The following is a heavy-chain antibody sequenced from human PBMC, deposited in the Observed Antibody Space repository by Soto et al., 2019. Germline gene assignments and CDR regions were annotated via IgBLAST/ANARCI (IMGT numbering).Heavy chain of an antibody. V-gene: IGHV4-34*01. Sequence: SETLSLTCDAYGGSFSGYIWTWIRQTPGKGLKWIGQINHSGSANYNPSLKSRVTISVDTSKSQFFLNLSSVTAADTAVYYCARHYASGNYYSPVDYWGQGALVTVAS. CDR2: INHSGSA. CDR3: ARHYASGNYYSPVDY. D-gene: IGHD3-10*01. CDR1: GGSFSGYI. J-gene: IGHJ4*02.